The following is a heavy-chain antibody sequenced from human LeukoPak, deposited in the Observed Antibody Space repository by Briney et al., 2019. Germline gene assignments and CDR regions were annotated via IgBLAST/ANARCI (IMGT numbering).Heavy chain of an antibody. J-gene: IGHJ4*02. V-gene: IGHV3-30*04. Sequence: RRSLRLSCAASGFTFSSYAIHWVRQAPGKGLEWVAFVSFDGSDKYYADSVKGRFTISRDISKNTLYLQMNSLRVEDTALYYCARGAAVAISLWGQGTLVTVSS. CDR3: ARGAAVAISL. CDR2: VSFDGSDK. D-gene: IGHD6-19*01. CDR1: GFTFSSYA.